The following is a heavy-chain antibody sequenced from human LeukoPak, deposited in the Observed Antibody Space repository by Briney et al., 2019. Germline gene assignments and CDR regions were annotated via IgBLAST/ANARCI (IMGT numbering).Heavy chain of an antibody. CDR1: GGSISSGSYY. D-gene: IGHD2-15*01. CDR2: IYTSGST. CDR3: ARGPTYCSSSSCLQGE. V-gene: IGHV4-61*02. Sequence: SQTLSLTCTVSGGSISSGSYYWSWIRQPAGKGLEWIGRIYTSGSTNYNPSLKGRVTISVDTSKNQFSLKLSSVTAADTAVYYCARGPTYCSSSSCLQGEWGQGTLVTVSS. J-gene: IGHJ4*02.